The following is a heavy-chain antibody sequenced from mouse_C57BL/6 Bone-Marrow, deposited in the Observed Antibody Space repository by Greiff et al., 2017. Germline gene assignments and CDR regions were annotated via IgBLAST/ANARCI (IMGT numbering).Heavy chain of an antibody. CDR3: ASANYYGSWGFAY. V-gene: IGHV1-82*01. D-gene: IGHD1-1*01. CDR2: IYPGDGDT. Sequence: VQLQQSGPELVKPGASVKISCKASGYAFSSSWMNWVKQRPGKGLEWIGRIYPGDGDTNYNGKFKGKATLTADKSSSTAYMQLSSLTSEDSAVYFCASANYYGSWGFAYWGQGTLVTVSA. J-gene: IGHJ3*01. CDR1: GYAFSSSW.